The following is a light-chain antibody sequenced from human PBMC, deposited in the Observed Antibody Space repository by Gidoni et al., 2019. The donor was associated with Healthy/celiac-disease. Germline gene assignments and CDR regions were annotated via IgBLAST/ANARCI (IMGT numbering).Light chain of an antibody. CDR2: AAS. CDR1: QGISNY. CDR3: QKYNSAPLT. Sequence: DMQMSQPPSSLPASVVDRVTITCRASQGISNYLAWYQQKPGKVPKLLIYAASTLQSGVPPRFSGSGSGTDFTLTISSLQPEDVATYYCQKYNSAPLTFGGGTKVEIK. V-gene: IGKV1-27*01. J-gene: IGKJ4*01.